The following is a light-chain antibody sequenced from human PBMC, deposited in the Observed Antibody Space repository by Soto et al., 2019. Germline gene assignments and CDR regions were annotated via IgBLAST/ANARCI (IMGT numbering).Light chain of an antibody. V-gene: IGKV1-5*01. CDR1: QKIRNL. CDR3: QHYNSYSEFT. CDR2: DVS. J-gene: IGKJ3*01. Sequence: DIQLTQSPSTLSAAVGDSVTITCRASQKIRNLLAWYQQKPGKAPKVLIYDVSNLETGVPSRFSGSGSGTEFTLTIGCLQLDDFATYYCQHYNSYSEFTFGPGTKVDI.